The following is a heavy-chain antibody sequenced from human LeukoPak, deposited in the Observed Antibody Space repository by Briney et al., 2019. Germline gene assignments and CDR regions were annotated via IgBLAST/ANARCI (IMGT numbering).Heavy chain of an antibody. CDR2: ISYDGSNK. Sequence: GGSLSLSCAASGFTFSSYAMHWVRQAPGKGLEWVAVISYDGSNKYYADSVKGRFTISRDNSKNTLYLQMNSLRAEDTAVYYCASITIFGVATPIDYWGQGTLVTVSS. CDR3: ASITIFGVATPIDY. V-gene: IGHV3-30-3*01. J-gene: IGHJ4*02. D-gene: IGHD3-3*01. CDR1: GFTFSSYA.